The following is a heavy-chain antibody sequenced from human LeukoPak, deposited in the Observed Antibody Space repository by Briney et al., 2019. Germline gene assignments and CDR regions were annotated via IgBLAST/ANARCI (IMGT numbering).Heavy chain of an antibody. CDR3: ATVMGRNASTAYFAY. Sequence: GGSLRLSCGGSGFIFSGYAINWVRQTPGKGLEWLSAISNDGRPIYYTDSVKGRVTTTRDNSRNTVYLQMNGLRVEDTALYYCATVMGRNASTAYFAYWGEGTLVTVSS. D-gene: IGHD2-8*01. V-gene: IGHV3-23*01. J-gene: IGHJ4*02. CDR1: GFIFSGYA. CDR2: ISNDGRPI.